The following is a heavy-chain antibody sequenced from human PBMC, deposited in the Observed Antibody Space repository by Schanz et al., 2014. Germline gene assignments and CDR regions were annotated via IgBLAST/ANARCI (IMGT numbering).Heavy chain of an antibody. V-gene: IGHV3-33*01. CDR1: GFIFSSYG. D-gene: IGHD6-13*01. CDR2: IWYDGSNK. Sequence: QVQLVESGGGVVQPGRSLRLSCAASGFIFSSYGLHWVRQAPGKGLEWVAFIWYDGSNKYYADSVKGRFTISRDNSKNTLYLQMNSLRAEDTSVYFCARVRRRIATPSTPSFRNYDYYAMHVWGQGTTVTVSS. CDR3: ARVRRRIATPSTPSFRNYDYYAMHV. J-gene: IGHJ6*02.